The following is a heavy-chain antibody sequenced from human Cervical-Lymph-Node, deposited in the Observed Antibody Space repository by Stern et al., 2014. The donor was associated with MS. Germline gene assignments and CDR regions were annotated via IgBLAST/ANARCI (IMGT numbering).Heavy chain of an antibody. V-gene: IGHV3-11*01. CDR1: GFNFSDYY. CDR3: VKGGRWLQSAALDS. D-gene: IGHD5-24*01. Sequence: QVQLGQSGGALVKPGGSLRLSCAVSGFNFSDYYMTWIRQAPGKGLEWVSYISSSGTTIFYADSVKGRFIISRDNAKKSLYLQMNNLRAEDAAVYYCVKGGRWLQSAALDSWGQGTLVPVSS. J-gene: IGHJ4*02. CDR2: ISSSGTTI.